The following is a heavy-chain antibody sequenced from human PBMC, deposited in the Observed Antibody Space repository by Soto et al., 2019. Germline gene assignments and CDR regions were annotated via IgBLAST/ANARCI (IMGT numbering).Heavy chain of an antibody. Sequence: SVKVSCKASGFTFTSSAMQWVRQARGQRLEWIGWIVVGSGNTNYAQKFQERVTITRDMSTSTAYMELSSLRSEDTAVYYCAARFNYYDSSGYRYGMDVWGQGTTVTVSS. D-gene: IGHD3-22*01. V-gene: IGHV1-58*02. CDR1: GFTFTSSA. CDR3: AARFNYYDSSGYRYGMDV. J-gene: IGHJ6*02. CDR2: IVVGSGNT.